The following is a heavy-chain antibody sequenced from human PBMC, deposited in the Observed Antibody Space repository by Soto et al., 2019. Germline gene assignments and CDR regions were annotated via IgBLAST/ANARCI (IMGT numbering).Heavy chain of an antibody. J-gene: IGHJ4*02. CDR3: ASDGRGAVAPDPLSC. Sequence: ASVKVSCKASGGTFSSYAISWVRQAPGQGLEWMGGIIPIFGTANYAQKFQGRVTITADESTSTAYMELSSLRSEDTAVYYCASDGRGAVAPDPLSCWGQGTLVTVSS. CDR2: IIPIFGTA. D-gene: IGHD6-19*01. CDR1: GGTFSSYA. V-gene: IGHV1-69*13.